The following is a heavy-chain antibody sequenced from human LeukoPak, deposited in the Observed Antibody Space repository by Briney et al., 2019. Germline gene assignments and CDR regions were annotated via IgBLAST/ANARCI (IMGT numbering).Heavy chain of an antibody. J-gene: IGHJ4*02. Sequence: ASVKVSCKASGYTFTGYYMHWVRQAPGQGLEWMGWINPNSGGTNYAQKFQGRVTMTRDTSISTAYMELSRLRSDDTAVYYCARDYISPWRYDYVWGSYRPLDYWGQGTLVTVSS. CDR2: INPNSGGT. CDR3: ARDYISPWRYDYVWGSYRPLDY. CDR1: GYTFTGYY. V-gene: IGHV1-2*02. D-gene: IGHD3-16*02.